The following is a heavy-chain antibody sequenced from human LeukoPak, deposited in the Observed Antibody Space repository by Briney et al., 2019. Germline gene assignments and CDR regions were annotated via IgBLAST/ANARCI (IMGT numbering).Heavy chain of an antibody. Sequence: PGGSLRLSCAASGFTLSNYAMSWVRQTPGKGLEWVSSISGSGGITYHADSVKGRFTISRNNSKNTLYLQMNSLRAEDTAVYYCAKMSQYDSSGYYRWRGIDYWGQGTLVTVSS. V-gene: IGHV3-23*01. CDR1: GFTLSNYA. D-gene: IGHD3-22*01. CDR2: ISGSGGIT. J-gene: IGHJ4*02. CDR3: AKMSQYDSSGYYRWRGIDY.